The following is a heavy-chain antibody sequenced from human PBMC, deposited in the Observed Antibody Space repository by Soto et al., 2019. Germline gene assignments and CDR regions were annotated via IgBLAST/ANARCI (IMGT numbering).Heavy chain of an antibody. J-gene: IGHJ4*02. CDR2: INHSGST. CDR1: CGSFSGYY. D-gene: IGHD2-2*01. CDR3: ARVRTRHCSSTSCYRGRFDY. V-gene: IGHV4-34*01. Sequence: PSETLSLTCAVYCGSFSGYYWSWIRQPPGKGLEWIGEINHSGSTNYNPSLKSRVTISVDTSKNQFSLKLSSVTAADTAVYYCARVRTRHCSSTSCYRGRFDYWGQGTLVTVSS.